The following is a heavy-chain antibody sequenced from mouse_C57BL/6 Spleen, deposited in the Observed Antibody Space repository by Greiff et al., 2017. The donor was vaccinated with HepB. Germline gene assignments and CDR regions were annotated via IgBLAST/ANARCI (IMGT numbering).Heavy chain of an antibody. CDR1: GYTFTSYW. V-gene: IGHV1-55*01. J-gene: IGHJ4*01. CDR2: IYPGSGST. CDR3: ARAMDY. Sequence: QVQLQQPGAELVKPGASVKMSCKASGYTFTSYWITWVKQRPGQGLEWIGDIYPGSGSTNYNEKFKSKATLTVYTSSSTAYMQLSSLTSEDSAVYYCARAMDYWGQGTSVTVSS.